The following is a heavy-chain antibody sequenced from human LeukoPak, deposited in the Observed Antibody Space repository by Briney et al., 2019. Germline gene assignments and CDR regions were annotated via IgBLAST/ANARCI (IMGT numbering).Heavy chain of an antibody. CDR1: GGSFSGYY. D-gene: IGHD6-19*01. Sequence: SETLSLTCAVYGGSFSGYYWSWIRQPPGKGLEWIGEINHSGSTNYNPSLKSRVTISVDTSKNQFSLKLSSVTAADTAVYYCARTSVAGTSSPFDYWGQGTLVTVSS. V-gene: IGHV4-34*01. J-gene: IGHJ4*02. CDR3: ARTSVAGTSSPFDY. CDR2: INHSGST.